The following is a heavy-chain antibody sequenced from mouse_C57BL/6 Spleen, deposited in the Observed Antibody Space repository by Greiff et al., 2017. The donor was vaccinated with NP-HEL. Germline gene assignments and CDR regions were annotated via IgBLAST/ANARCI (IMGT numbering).Heavy chain of an antibody. J-gene: IGHJ2*01. V-gene: IGHV1-85*01. Sequence: VQLQQSGPELVKPGASVKLSCKASGYTFTSYDINWVKQRPGQGLEWIGWIYPRDGSTKYNEKFKGKATLTVDTSSSTAYMELHSLTSEDSAFYFCARLIYYGSSPDYFDYWGQGTTLTVSS. CDR1: GYTFTSYD. CDR3: ARLIYYGSSPDYFDY. CDR2: IYPRDGST. D-gene: IGHD1-1*01.